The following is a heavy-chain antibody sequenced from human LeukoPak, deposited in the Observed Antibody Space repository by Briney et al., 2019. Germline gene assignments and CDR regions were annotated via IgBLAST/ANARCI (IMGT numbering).Heavy chain of an antibody. CDR1: GGSTSSYY. Sequence: PSETLSLTCTVSGGSTSSYYWSWIRQPPGKGLEWIGYIYYSGSTNYNPSLKSRVTISVDTSKNQFSLKLSSVTAADTAVYYCARTSLGLGVITSNWFDPWGQGTLVTVSS. CDR2: IYYSGST. V-gene: IGHV4-59*01. J-gene: IGHJ5*02. CDR3: ARTSLGLGVITSNWFDP. D-gene: IGHD3-10*01.